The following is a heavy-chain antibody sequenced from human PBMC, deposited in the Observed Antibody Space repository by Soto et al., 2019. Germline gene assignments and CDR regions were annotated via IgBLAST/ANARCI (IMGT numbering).Heavy chain of an antibody. CDR1: GFTFSSYA. J-gene: IGHJ4*02. CDR3: ARDPAFTYYYDSSGFDY. V-gene: IGHV3-30-3*01. CDR2: ISYDGSNK. D-gene: IGHD3-22*01. Sequence: QVQLVESGGGVVQPGRSLRLSCAASGFTFSSYAMHWVRQAPGKGLEWVAVISYDGSNKYYADSVKGRFTISRDNSKNXXYLQMNSLGAEDTAVYYCARDPAFTYYYDSSGFDYWGQGTLVTVSS.